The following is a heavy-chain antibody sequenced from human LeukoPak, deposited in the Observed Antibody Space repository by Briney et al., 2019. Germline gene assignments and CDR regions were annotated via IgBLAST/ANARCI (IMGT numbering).Heavy chain of an antibody. D-gene: IGHD3-22*01. CDR2: LYSDGTT. CDR1: RVTGSSNF. CDR3: ARLYDRSAYGAFDI. J-gene: IGHJ3*02. Sequence: GGSLRLSCAASRVTGSSNFMGWVRQAPRKRLGWGSVLYSDGTTYYPDSVKGRFTISRDNSQNTLYLQLDSLRAEDTAVYYCARLYDRSAYGAFDIWGQGTMVTVSS. V-gene: IGHV3-66*02.